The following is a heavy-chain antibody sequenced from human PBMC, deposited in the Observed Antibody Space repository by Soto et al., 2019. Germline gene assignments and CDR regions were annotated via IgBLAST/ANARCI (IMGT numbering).Heavy chain of an antibody. V-gene: IGHV1-69*01. Sequence: QVQLVQSGAEVKKPGSSVKVSCRASGGTFSSYAVSWVRQAPGQGLEWMGVIIPPLGTPKYAQKFQGRVTITADDSARTAYMELSSLRSEDTAVYYCARESSSPNYYYYGMDVWGQGTTVTVSS. CDR3: ARESSSPNYYYYGMDV. CDR2: IIPPLGTP. D-gene: IGHD6-6*01. J-gene: IGHJ6*02. CDR1: GGTFSSYA.